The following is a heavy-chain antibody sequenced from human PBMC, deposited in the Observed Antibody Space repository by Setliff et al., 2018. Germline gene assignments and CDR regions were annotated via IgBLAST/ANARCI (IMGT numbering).Heavy chain of an antibody. Sequence: ASVKVSCKTSGFGFTTFGFSWVRQAPGQGLEWLGSISPYSGNTNYAEKFQGRVTMTTDTSTTTVYMEVASLRSDDTAVYYCARSPTRTTGSHYLGYYYYYMDFWGKGTTVTVSS. CDR2: ISPYSGNT. D-gene: IGHD1-1*01. CDR3: ARSPTRTTGSHYLGYYYYYMDF. J-gene: IGHJ6*03. CDR1: GFGFTTFG. V-gene: IGHV1-18*01.